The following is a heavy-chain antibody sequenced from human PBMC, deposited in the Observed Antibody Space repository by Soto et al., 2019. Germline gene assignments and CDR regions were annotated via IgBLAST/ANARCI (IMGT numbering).Heavy chain of an antibody. V-gene: IGHV1-69*14. CDR1: GGTFSSYA. CDR2: IIPIFGTA. Sequence: QVQLVQSGAEVKKPGSSVKVSLKASGGTFSSYAISWVRQAPGQGLEWMGGIIPIFGTADYAQKFQGRVTITADKSTSTAYVELSSLRSEDTAVYYCAKNPENYYYGMDVWGQGATVTVSS. J-gene: IGHJ6*02. CDR3: AKNPENYYYGMDV.